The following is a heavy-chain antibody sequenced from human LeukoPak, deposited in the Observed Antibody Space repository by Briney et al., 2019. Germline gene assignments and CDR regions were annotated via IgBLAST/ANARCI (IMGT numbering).Heavy chain of an antibody. Sequence: ASVKVSCKASGGTFSSYAISWVRQAPGQGLEWMGGIIPIFGTANYAQKFQGRVMITADESTSTAYMELSSLRSEDTAVYYCARLRVDPYDILTGLSVDYYYGMDVWGQGTTVTVSS. V-gene: IGHV1-69*13. CDR3: ARLRVDPYDILTGLSVDYYYGMDV. D-gene: IGHD3-9*01. CDR2: IIPIFGTA. J-gene: IGHJ6*02. CDR1: GGTFSSYA.